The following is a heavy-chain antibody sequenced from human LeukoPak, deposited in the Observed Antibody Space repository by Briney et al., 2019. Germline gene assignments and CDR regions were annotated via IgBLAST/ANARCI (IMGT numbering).Heavy chain of an antibody. Sequence: SAKVSCKASGGTFSSYAISWVRQAPGQGLEWMGRIIPIFGTANYAQKFQGRVTITTDESTSTAYMELSSLRSEDTAVYYCARGINYDSSAPTHAFDIWGQGTMVTVSS. CDR1: GGTFSSYA. V-gene: IGHV1-69*05. CDR2: IIPIFGTA. D-gene: IGHD3-22*01. J-gene: IGHJ3*02. CDR3: ARGINYDSSAPTHAFDI.